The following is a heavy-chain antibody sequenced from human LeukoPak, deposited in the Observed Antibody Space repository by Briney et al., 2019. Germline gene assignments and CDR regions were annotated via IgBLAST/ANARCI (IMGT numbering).Heavy chain of an antibody. CDR3: ARGPGGVVPAAWGWFDP. J-gene: IGHJ5*02. D-gene: IGHD2-2*01. V-gene: IGHV4-39*01. CDR2: ISYTGST. CDR1: GGSMSSSSYY. Sequence: SETLSLTCSVSGGSMSSSSYYWGWIRQPPGKGLEWIASISYTGSTYYDPSLKSRVTISVDTSKNQFSLKLSSVTAADTAVYYCARGPGGVVPAAWGWFDPWGQGTLVTVSS.